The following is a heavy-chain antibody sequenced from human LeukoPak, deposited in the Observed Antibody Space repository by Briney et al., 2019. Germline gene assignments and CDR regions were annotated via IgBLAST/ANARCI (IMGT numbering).Heavy chain of an antibody. D-gene: IGHD3-9*01. CDR1: GGSISSYY. CDR2: INHSGST. Sequence: PSETLSLTCTVSGGSISSYYWSWIRQPPGKGLEWIGEINHSGSTNYNPSLKSRVTISVDTSKNQFSLKLSSVTAADTAVYYCATAGPYYDILTGYSTTRGAFDIWGQGTMVTVSS. J-gene: IGHJ3*02. V-gene: IGHV4-34*01. CDR3: ATAGPYYDILTGYSTTRGAFDI.